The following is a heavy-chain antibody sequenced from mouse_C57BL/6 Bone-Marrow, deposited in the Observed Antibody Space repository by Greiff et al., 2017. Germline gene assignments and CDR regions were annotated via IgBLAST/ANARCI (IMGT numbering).Heavy chain of an antibody. CDR2: INPSTGGT. Sequence: EVQLQESGPELVKPGASVKISCKASGYSFTGYYMHWVKQSSEKSLEWIGEINPSTGGTSYNQKFKGKATLTVDKSSSTAYMQLKSLTSEDSAVYYCARGRGLLPWFAYWGQGTLVTVSA. D-gene: IGHD2-3*01. J-gene: IGHJ3*01. V-gene: IGHV1-43*01. CDR3: ARGRGLLPWFAY. CDR1: GYSFTGYY.